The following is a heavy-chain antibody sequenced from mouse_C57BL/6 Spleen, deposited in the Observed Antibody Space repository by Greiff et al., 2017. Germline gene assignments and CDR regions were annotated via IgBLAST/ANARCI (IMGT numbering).Heavy chain of an antibody. J-gene: IGHJ4*01. Sequence: EVKLQESGPGLVKPSQSLSLTCSVTGYSITSGYYWNWIRQFPGNKLEWMGYISYDGSNNYNPSLKNRISITRDTSKNQFFLKLNSVTTEDTATYYCAREDGMNAMDYWGQGTSVTVSA. CDR3: AREDGMNAMDY. CDR2: ISYDGSN. CDR1: GYSITSGYY. V-gene: IGHV3-6*01. D-gene: IGHD2-1*01.